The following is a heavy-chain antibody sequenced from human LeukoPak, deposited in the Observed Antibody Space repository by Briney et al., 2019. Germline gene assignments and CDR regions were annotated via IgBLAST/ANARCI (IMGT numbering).Heavy chain of an antibody. CDR3: AREGVGVLPFDP. Sequence: ASVKVSCKASGYTFTSYDINWVRQATGQGLEWMGWMNPNSGNTGYAQKFQGRVTMTRNTSMSTAYMELSSLRSEDTAVYYCAREGVGVLPFDPWGKEPLVTVPS. CDR1: GYTFTSYD. CDR2: MNPNSGNT. D-gene: IGHD1-26*01. V-gene: IGHV1-8*01. J-gene: IGHJ5*02.